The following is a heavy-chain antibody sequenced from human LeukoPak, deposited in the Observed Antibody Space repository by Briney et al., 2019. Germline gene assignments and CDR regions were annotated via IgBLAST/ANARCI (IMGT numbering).Heavy chain of an antibody. J-gene: IGHJ4*02. CDR3: ARTLLVYCSSTSCYNFDY. V-gene: IGHV4-30-4*08. CDR2: IYYSGST. Sequence: PSQTLSLTCTVSGGSISSGDYYWSWIRQPPGKGLEWIGYIYYSGSTYYNPSLKSRVTISVDTSKNQFSLKLSSVTAADTAVYCCARTLLVYCSSTSCYNFDYWGQGTLVTVSS. CDR1: GGSISSGDYY. D-gene: IGHD2-2*02.